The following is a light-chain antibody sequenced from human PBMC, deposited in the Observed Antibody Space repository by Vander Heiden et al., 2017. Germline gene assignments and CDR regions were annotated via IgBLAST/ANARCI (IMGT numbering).Light chain of an antibody. Sequence: EIVLPQSPGTLSLSPGERSTLPCRASQSVSSSYSAWYQQKPGQAPRLLIYGASSRATGIPDRFSGSGSGTDFTLTISRLEPEDFAVYYCQQYGNSPRYTFGQGTKLEIK. CDR2: GAS. V-gene: IGKV3-20*01. CDR3: QQYGNSPRYT. CDR1: QSVSSSY. J-gene: IGKJ2*01.